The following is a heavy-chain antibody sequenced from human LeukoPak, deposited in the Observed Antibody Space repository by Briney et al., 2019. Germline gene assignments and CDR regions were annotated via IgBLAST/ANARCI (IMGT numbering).Heavy chain of an antibody. Sequence: ASVKVSCKASGYTFTSYGISWVRQAPGQGLEWMGWISAYNGNTNYAQKLQGRVTMTTDTSTSTAYMELRSLRSDDTAVYYCARVPLLAYCGGDCCYTLSQHQYYFDYWGQGTLVTVSS. CDR2: ISAYNGNT. V-gene: IGHV1-18*04. D-gene: IGHD2-21*02. CDR1: GYTFTSYG. CDR3: ARVPLLAYCGGDCCYTLSQHQYYFDY. J-gene: IGHJ4*02.